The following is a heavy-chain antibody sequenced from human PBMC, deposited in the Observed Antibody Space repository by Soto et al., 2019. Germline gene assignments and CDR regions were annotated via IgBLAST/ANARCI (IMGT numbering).Heavy chain of an antibody. CDR3: ARIHMTDYGDYVRDAYYFDY. Sequence: SGPTLGEPTQTLTLTCTFSGFSLSTSGMCVSWIRQPPGKALEWLARIDWDDDKYYSTSLKTRLTISKDTSKNQVVLTMTNMDPVDTATYYCARIHMTDYGDYVRDAYYFDYWGQGTLVTVSS. D-gene: IGHD4-17*01. V-gene: IGHV2-70*11. CDR1: GFSLSTSGMC. J-gene: IGHJ4*02. CDR2: IDWDDDK.